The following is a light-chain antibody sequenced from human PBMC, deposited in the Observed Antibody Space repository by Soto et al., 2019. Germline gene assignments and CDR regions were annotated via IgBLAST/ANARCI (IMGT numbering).Light chain of an antibody. Sequence: IVLTQSPATLSLSPGERATLSCRASQSVSSYLAWYQQKPGQAPSLLIYDASKRATGIPARFSGSGSGTDFTLTISSLEPEDFAVYYCQQRSDWPVTFGQGTRVEIK. V-gene: IGKV3-11*01. CDR1: QSVSSY. CDR3: QQRSDWPVT. J-gene: IGKJ5*01. CDR2: DAS.